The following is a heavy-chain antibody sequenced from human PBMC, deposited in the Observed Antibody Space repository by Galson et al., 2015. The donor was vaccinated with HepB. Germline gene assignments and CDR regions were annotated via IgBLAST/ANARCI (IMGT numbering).Heavy chain of an antibody. V-gene: IGHV4-61*01. CDR1: GGSVRSGTSY. CDR3: ALNTTSSRWFGP. Sequence: QVQLQESGPGLVKPSGTLSLTCTVSGGSVRSGTSYYNWIRQPPGKRLEWIGCIYYSGSTDYNPSLKSRVTISIDRSKNQFSLRLSSVTAADTATYYCALNTTSSRWFGPWGRGSLVTVSS. J-gene: IGHJ5*02. D-gene: IGHD3-22*01. CDR2: IYYSGST.